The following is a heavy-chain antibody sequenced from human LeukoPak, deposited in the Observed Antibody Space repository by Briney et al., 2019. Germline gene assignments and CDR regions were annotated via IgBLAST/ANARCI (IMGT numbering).Heavy chain of an antibody. CDR2: ISSGSTYI. J-gene: IGHJ1*01. V-gene: IGHV3-21*01. CDR1: GFTFSTYS. D-gene: IGHD3-16*01. Sequence: GGSLRLSCTASGFTFSTYSMNWVRQTPGKGLERVSSISSGSTYISYADSVKGRFTISRDNAKNSLFLQMNSLRGEDTALYYCARGGMGPSGGIHHWGQGALVTVSS. CDR3: ARGGMGPSGGIHH.